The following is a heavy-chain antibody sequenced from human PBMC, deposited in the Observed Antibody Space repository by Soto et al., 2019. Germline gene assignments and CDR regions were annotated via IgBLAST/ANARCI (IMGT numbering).Heavy chain of an antibody. J-gene: IGHJ6*02. CDR2: IWYDGSNK. CDR3: ARPPGSYYYYGMDV. CDR1: GFTFSSYG. D-gene: IGHD3-10*01. Sequence: QVQLGESGGGVVQPGRSLRLSCAASGFTFSSYGMHWVRQAPGKGLEWVAVIWYDGSNKYYADSVKGRFTISRDNSKNTLYLQMNSLRAEDTAVYYCARPPGSYYYYGMDVWGQGTTVTVS. V-gene: IGHV3-33*01.